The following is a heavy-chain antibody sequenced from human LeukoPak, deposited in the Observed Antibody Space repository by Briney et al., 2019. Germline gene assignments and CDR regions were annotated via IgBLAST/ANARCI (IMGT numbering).Heavy chain of an antibody. V-gene: IGHV3-66*01. CDR1: GFTVSSNY. CDR3: ARAEASSWFAY. Sequence: PGGSLRLSCAASGFTVSSNYMSWVRQAPGKGLQWVSVIYSGGITYYADSVKGRFTISRDNSKNTLYLQTNSLRAEDTAVYYCARAEASSWFAYWGQGTLLTVSS. J-gene: IGHJ4*02. CDR2: IYSGGIT. D-gene: IGHD6-13*01.